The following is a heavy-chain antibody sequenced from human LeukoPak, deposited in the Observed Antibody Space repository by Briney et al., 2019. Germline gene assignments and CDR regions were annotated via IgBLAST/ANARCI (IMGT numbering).Heavy chain of an antibody. CDR3: ARQGETYYFDY. Sequence: PSETLSLTCAVYGGSFSGYYWSWIRQPPGKGLEWIGEINHSGSTNYNPSLKSRVTISVDTSKNQFSLKLSSVTAADTAVYYCARQGETYYFDYWGQGTLVTVSS. CDR2: INHSGST. J-gene: IGHJ4*02. V-gene: IGHV4-34*01. CDR1: GGSFSGYY. D-gene: IGHD1-26*01.